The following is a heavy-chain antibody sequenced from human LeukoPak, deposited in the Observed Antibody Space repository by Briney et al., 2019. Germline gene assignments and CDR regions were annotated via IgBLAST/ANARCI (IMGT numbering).Heavy chain of an antibody. J-gene: IGHJ4*02. CDR1: GGSFSGYY. CDR3: ARGRIWGSYRSYYFDY. D-gene: IGHD3-16*02. V-gene: IGHV4-34*01. CDR2: INHSGST. Sequence: SETLSLTCAVYGGSFSGYYWSWIRQPPGKGLEWIGEINHSGSTNYNPSLKSRVTISVDTSKNQFSLRLSSVTAADTAVYYCARGRIWGSYRSYYFDYWGQGTLVTVSS.